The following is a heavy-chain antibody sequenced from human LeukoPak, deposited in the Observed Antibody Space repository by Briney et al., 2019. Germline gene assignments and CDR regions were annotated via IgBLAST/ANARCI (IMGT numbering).Heavy chain of an antibody. CDR3: ASLFRTRTSCFFLDP. CDR2: IYYSGST. J-gene: IGHJ5*02. Sequence: PSETLSLTCTVSGGSVSSGGYYWSWIRQPPGKGLEWFGYIYYSGSTNYNPSLKSRVTISLDTSRNQFSLKLSSVTAADTAVYYCASLFRTRTSCFFLDPWGQGTLVTVSS. CDR1: GGSVSSGGYY. V-gene: IGHV4-61*08. D-gene: IGHD2-2*01.